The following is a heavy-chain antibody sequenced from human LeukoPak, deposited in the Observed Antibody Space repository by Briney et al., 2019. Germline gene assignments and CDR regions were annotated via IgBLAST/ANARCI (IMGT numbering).Heavy chain of an antibody. CDR1: GGTFSGYA. Sequence: SVKVSCKASGGTFSGYAISWVRQAPGQGLEWMGGIIPIFGTANYAQKFQGRVTITADESTSTAYMELSSLRSEDTAVYYCARSKAGIFGVVIVNYFDYWGQGTLVTVSS. J-gene: IGHJ4*02. V-gene: IGHV1-69*01. CDR2: IIPIFGTA. D-gene: IGHD3-3*01. CDR3: ARSKAGIFGVVIVNYFDY.